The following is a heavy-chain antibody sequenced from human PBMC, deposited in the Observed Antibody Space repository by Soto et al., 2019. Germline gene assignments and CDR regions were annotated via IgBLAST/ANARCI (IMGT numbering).Heavy chain of an antibody. CDR2: IIPILRIA. D-gene: IGHD4-17*01. CDR3: ARDIGTTVTTVLYFDY. J-gene: IGHJ4*02. CDR1: GGTFSSYT. V-gene: IGHV1-69*08. Sequence: QVQLVQSGAEVKKPGSSVKVSCKASGGTFSSYTISWVRQAPGQGLEWMGRIIPILRIANYAQRFQGRVTITADKSTSTAYMELSSLRSEDTAVYYCARDIGTTVTTVLYFDYWGQGTLVTVSS.